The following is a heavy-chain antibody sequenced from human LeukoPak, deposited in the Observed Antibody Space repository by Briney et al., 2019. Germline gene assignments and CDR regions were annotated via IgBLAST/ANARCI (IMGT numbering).Heavy chain of an antibody. J-gene: IGHJ4*02. CDR2: MYYDGTT. Sequence: KPSETLSLACTVSGGSIFSTSFYWGWIRQPPGKGLEWIGSMYYDGTTYHNPSLKSRVTISVDTSNSQFSLRLTSVTAADTAVYFCARRSDSGSDDGEDYFDYWGQGTLVTVSS. V-gene: IGHV4-39*01. CDR3: ARRSDSGSDDGEDYFDY. CDR1: GGSIFSTSFY. D-gene: IGHD1-26*01.